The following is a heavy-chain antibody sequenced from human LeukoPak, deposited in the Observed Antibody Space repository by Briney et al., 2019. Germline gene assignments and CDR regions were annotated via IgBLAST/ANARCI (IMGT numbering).Heavy chain of an antibody. CDR1: GFTFSNYN. CDR3: AKWSGNRPLYYFDY. V-gene: IGHV3-66*02. D-gene: IGHD3-3*01. Sequence: GGSLRLSCAASGFTFSNYNMNWVRQAPGKGLEWVSTIDDPGTMYHADSVKGRFTISRDDSKNTVYLQMNSLRADDTAVCYCAKWSGNRPLYYFDYWGQGTLVTVSS. CDR2: IDDPGTM. J-gene: IGHJ4*02.